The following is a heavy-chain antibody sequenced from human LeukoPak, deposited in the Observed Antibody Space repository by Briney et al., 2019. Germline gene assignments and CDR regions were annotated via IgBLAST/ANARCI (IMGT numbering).Heavy chain of an antibody. CDR2: IHPGDSDT. CDR1: GYSFAYW. J-gene: IGHJ4*02. V-gene: IGHV5-51*01. D-gene: IGHD2-2*01. Sequence: GESLKISCKGSGYSFAYWIAWVRQMPGKGLEWMGIIHPGDSDTRYSPSFQGQVTISVDKSISTAYLQWSSLQASDTAMYYCARLPYQLLGFDYWGQGTLVTVSP. CDR3: ARLPYQLLGFDY.